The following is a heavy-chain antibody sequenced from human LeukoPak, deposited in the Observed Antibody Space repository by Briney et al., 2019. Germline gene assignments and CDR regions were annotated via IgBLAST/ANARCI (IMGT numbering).Heavy chain of an antibody. D-gene: IGHD6-13*01. V-gene: IGHV3-7*03. CDR1: GFTFSSYG. J-gene: IGHJ4*02. Sequence: GRSLRLSCAASGFTFSSYGMHWVRQAPGKGLEWVANIKQDGNEKYYVDSMKGRFTISRDNAKNSVYLQMNSLRAEDTAVYYCARGSSWYLSDCWGQGTLVTVSS. CDR2: IKQDGNEK. CDR3: ARGSSWYLSDC.